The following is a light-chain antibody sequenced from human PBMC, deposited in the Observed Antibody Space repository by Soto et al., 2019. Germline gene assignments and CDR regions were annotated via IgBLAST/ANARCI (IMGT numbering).Light chain of an antibody. CDR2: GAS. V-gene: IGKV3-15*01. Sequence: ERVMTQSPATLSVSPGEGATLSCRASQNVYSNLAWYQQKPGQAPRLLIYGASTRATSIPARFSGSGSGTEFTLTISSLQSEDFAVYYCQQHGNWPLTFGGGTKVDIK. J-gene: IGKJ4*01. CDR1: QNVYSN. CDR3: QQHGNWPLT.